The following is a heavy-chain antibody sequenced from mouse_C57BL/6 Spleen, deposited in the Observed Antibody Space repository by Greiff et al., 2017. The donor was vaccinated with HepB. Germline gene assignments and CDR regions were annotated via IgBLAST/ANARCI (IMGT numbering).Heavy chain of an antibody. CDR2: IYPGDGDT. V-gene: IGHV1-80*01. CDR3: ARGGTYGNYDWYFDV. D-gene: IGHD2-1*01. CDR1: GYAFSSYW. J-gene: IGHJ1*03. Sequence: QVQLQQSGAELVKPGASVKISCKASGYAFSSYWMNWVKQRPGKGLEWIGQIYPGDGDTNYNGKFKGKATLTADKSSSTAYMQLSSLTSEDSAVYFCARGGTYGNYDWYFDVWGTGTTVTVSS.